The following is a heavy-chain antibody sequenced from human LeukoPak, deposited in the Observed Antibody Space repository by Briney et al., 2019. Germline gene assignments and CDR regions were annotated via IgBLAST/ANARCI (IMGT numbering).Heavy chain of an antibody. J-gene: IGHJ5*02. CDR2: IYPADSDI. CDR1: GYSFTNYW. Sequence: GESLKISCKGSGYSFTNYWIAWVRQMPGKGQEWMGIIYPADSDIRYSPSFQGQVTISADKSISTAYLQWNSLKASDTAMYYCARQEYCSGASCYTWFDPWGQGTLVTVSS. D-gene: IGHD2-15*01. V-gene: IGHV5-51*01. CDR3: ARQEYCSGASCYTWFDP.